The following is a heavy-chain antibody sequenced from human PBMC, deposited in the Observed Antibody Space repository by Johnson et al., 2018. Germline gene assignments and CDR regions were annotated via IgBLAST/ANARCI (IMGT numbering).Heavy chain of an antibody. J-gene: IGHJ1*01. Sequence: EVQLVESGGGLVQPGGSLRLSCAASGFTFSNYAMTWVRQAPGKGLEWVSGISGSGVGTYYADSVKGRFTISRDNSKNALFLQMNSLRAEDTAVYYCPKVSAAAGTQGFQHWGQGTLVTVSS. V-gene: IGHV3-23*04. CDR1: GFTFSNYA. CDR2: ISGSGVGT. D-gene: IGHD6-13*01. CDR3: PKVSAAAGTQGFQH.